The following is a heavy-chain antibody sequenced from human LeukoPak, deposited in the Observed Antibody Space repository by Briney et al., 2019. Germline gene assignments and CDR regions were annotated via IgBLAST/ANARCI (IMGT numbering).Heavy chain of an antibody. CDR3: ARGDYYDSSGYYYYFDY. CDR2: INPSGGST. Sequence: GASVKVSCKASGYTFTSYYMHWVRQAPGQGLEWMGIINPSGGSTSYAKKFQGRVTMTRDTSTSTVYMELSSLRSEDTAVYYCARGDYYDSSGYYYYFDYWGQGTLVTVSS. CDR1: GYTFTSYY. V-gene: IGHV1-46*01. D-gene: IGHD3-22*01. J-gene: IGHJ4*02.